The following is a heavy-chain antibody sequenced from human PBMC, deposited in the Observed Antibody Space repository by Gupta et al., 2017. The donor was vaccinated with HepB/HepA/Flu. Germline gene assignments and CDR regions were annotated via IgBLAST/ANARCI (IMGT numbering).Heavy chain of an antibody. CDR1: GFIFTDST. CDR2: IRSKANSYTT. Sequence: EVQLVESGGGWVQPGGSLKLSCAASGFIFTDSTMHWVRQASGKGLEWVGRIRSKANSYTTEYAASVKGRFTISRDDSKNTAYLQMHSLKTEDTAVYYCTRLPIVGATSGEDWFDPWGQGTLVTVSS. CDR3: TRLPIVGATSGEDWFDP. D-gene: IGHD1-26*01. V-gene: IGHV3-73*02. J-gene: IGHJ5*02.